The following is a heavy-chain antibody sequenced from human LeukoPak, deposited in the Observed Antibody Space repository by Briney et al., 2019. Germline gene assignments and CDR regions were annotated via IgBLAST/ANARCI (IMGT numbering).Heavy chain of an antibody. CDR3: ARQYYDFWSGLPILSYYYYMDV. D-gene: IGHD3-3*01. CDR2: IYTSGST. J-gene: IGHJ6*03. V-gene: IGHV4-4*07. Sequence: PSETLSLTCTVSGGSISSYYWSWIRQPAGKGLEWIGRIYTSGSTNYNPSLKSRVTMSVDTSKNQFSLKLSSVTAADTAVYYCARQYYDFWSGLPILSYYYYMDVWGKGTTVTVSS. CDR1: GGSISSYY.